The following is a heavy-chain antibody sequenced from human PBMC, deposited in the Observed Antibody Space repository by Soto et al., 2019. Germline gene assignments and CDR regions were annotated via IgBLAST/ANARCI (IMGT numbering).Heavy chain of an antibody. D-gene: IGHD4-4*01. V-gene: IGHV4-30-4*01. Sequence: QVQLQESGPGLVKPSQTLSLTCTVSGGSISSGDYYWSWIRQPPGKGLEWIGYIYYSGFTYYNPSLNRRLTMSVDTSKNQFSLKLSSVIAAATAVYYCARSDNYVPFDHWGQGTLVTVSS. J-gene: IGHJ4*02. CDR1: GGSISSGDYY. CDR2: IYYSGFT. CDR3: ARSDNYVPFDH.